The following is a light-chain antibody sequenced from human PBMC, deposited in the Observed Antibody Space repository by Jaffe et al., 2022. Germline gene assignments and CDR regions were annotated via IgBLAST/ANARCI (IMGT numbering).Light chain of an antibody. CDR2: DAS. Sequence: EIVLTQSPGTLCLSPGERATLSCRASQSVGNNYLAWYQQKPGQAPRLLIDDASRRATGIPDRFSGSGSGTDFTLTINRLEPEDFAVYYCQQCATPPLTFGGGTKVEIK. CDR3: QQCATPPLT. J-gene: IGKJ4*01. CDR1: QSVGNNY. V-gene: IGKV3-20*01.